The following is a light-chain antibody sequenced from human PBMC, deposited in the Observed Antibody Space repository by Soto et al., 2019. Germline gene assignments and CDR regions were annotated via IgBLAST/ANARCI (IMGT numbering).Light chain of an antibody. J-gene: IGLJ1*01. Sequence: QSALTQPASVSGSPGQSITISCTGTSSDVGGYNYVSWYQQHPGKAPKLMIYEVHNRPSGVSTRFSGSKSGNTASLTISGLQAEDEADYYCSAYTSSITYVFGSGTKLTVL. CDR2: EVH. V-gene: IGLV2-14*03. CDR3: SAYTSSITYV. CDR1: SSDVGGYNY.